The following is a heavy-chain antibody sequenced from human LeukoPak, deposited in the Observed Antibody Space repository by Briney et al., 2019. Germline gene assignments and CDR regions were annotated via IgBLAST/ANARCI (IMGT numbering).Heavy chain of an antibody. CDR2: IYYSGRT. D-gene: IGHD6-13*01. J-gene: IGHJ2*01. CDR3: ARGPYSSSPGTWYFDL. V-gene: IGHV4-59*01. Sequence: PSETLSLTCTVSGVPISSYYWSWIRQPPGKGLEWIGYIYYSGRTNYKPSLKSRVTISVDASKNQFSLKLSSVTAADTAVYYCARGPYSSSPGTWYFDLWGRGTLVTVSS. CDR1: GVPISSYY.